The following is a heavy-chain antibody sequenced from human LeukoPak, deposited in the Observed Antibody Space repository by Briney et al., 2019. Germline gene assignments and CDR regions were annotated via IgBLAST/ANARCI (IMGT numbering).Heavy chain of an antibody. V-gene: IGHV4-59*11. Sequence: PSETLSLTCTVSGDSINDHYWSWIRQPPGEGLEWIAYIYSSVSTNYNPSLRSRVTISIDTSRSQFSLQLTSVTAADTAVYYCARCKQQLLHNWFDPWGQGTLVTVSS. CDR1: GDSINDHY. D-gene: IGHD6-13*01. CDR2: IYSSVST. J-gene: IGHJ5*02. CDR3: ARCKQQLLHNWFDP.